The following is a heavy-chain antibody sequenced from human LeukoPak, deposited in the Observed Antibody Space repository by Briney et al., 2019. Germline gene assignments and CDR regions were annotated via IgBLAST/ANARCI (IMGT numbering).Heavy chain of an antibody. V-gene: IGHV3-30*18. CDR2: TSYAGNNK. J-gene: IGHJ2*01. CDR3: AKDNSSWGAGYWYFDL. Sequence: GGSLRLSCAASGFTVSNFGMHWVRQAPGKGLEWVAVTSYAGNNKQYADSVRGRFTISRDTFKNTLYLQMDSLRTEDTAAYYCAKDNSSWGAGYWYFDLWGRGTLVMVSS. CDR1: GFTVSNFG. D-gene: IGHD6-13*01.